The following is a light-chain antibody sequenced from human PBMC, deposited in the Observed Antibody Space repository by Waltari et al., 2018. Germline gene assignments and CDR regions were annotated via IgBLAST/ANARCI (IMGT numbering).Light chain of an antibody. CDR1: ALPTKF. Sequence: SYELTQPPSVSVSPGQTARITVSGDALPTKFAFWDQQKSGQAPVLVIYGDSDRPSGIPERFSGSSSGTMATLTINGAQVEDEADYYCYSTDISGNHRVFGGGTKLTVL. CDR2: GDS. CDR3: YSTDISGNHRV. V-gene: IGLV3-10*01. J-gene: IGLJ3*02.